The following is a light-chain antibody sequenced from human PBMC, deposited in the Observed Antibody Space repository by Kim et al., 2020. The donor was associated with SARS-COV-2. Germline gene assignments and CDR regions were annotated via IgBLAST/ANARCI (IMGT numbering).Light chain of an antibody. V-gene: IGKV3-11*01. CDR3: QQRSNWLLT. J-gene: IGKJ4*01. CDR2: EAS. Sequence: LSAGEGATLSCRARQSVSSYLAWYQQKPGQAPRLLIYEASNRATGIPARFSGSGSGTDFTLTISSLEPEDFAVYYCQQRSNWLLTFGGGTKVDIK. CDR1: QSVSSY.